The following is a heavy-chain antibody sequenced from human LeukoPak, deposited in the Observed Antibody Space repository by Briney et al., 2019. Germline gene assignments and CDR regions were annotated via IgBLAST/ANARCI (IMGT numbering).Heavy chain of an antibody. V-gene: IGHV4-4*07. CDR1: GGSISSYY. Sequence: SETLSLTCTVSGGSISSYYWSWIRQPAGKGLEWIGRIYTSGSTNYNPSLKSRVTISVDKSKNQFSLKLSSVTAADTDVYYCARIVHSSRWYSYYYMDVWGKGTTVTVSS. D-gene: IGHD6-13*01. CDR2: IYTSGST. CDR3: ARIVHSSRWYSYYYMDV. J-gene: IGHJ6*03.